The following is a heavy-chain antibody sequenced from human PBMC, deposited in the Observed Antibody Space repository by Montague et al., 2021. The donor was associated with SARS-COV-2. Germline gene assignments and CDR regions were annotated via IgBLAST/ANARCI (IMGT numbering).Heavy chain of an antibody. V-gene: IGHV4-39*01. Sequence: SETLSLTCTVSGGSISSSSNYWGWIRQPPGKGLEWIGSIYYSGSTYYNSSLKSRVTISVDTSKNQFSLKVNSVTATDTAVYFCARPGSVSGWFYFDDWGQGTLVSVSS. CDR1: GGSISSSSNY. CDR3: ARPGSVSGWFYFDD. D-gene: IGHD6-19*01. CDR2: IYYSGST. J-gene: IGHJ4*02.